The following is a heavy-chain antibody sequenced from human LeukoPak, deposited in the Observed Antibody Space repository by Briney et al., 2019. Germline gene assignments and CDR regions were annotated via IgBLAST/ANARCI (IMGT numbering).Heavy chain of an antibody. D-gene: IGHD3-10*01. CDR3: ARDLRGVFDF. V-gene: IGHV3-23*01. CDR2: ITGSSGYT. CDR1: GFTFSNYA. J-gene: IGHJ4*02. Sequence: GGSLRLSCAASGFTFSNYAMPWVRQAPGKGLEWVSAITGSSGYTYYTDSVEGRVTISRDNSKNTVYMQMNSLRVEETAVYYCARDLRGVFDFWGQGTLVTVSS.